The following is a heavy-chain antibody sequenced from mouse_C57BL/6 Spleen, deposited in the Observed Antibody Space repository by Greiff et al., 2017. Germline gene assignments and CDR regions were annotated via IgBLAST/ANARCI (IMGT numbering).Heavy chain of an antibody. CDR3: ARHETGFDY. Sequence: VKLQESGAELVKPGASVKLSCKASGYTFTEYTIHWVKQRSGQGLEWLGWFYPGSGSIKYNEKFKDKATFTADKSSSTVYMELSRLTSEDSAVYFCARHETGFDYWGQGTTLTVSS. D-gene: IGHD4-1*01. CDR2: FYPGSGSI. CDR1: GYTFTEYT. J-gene: IGHJ2*01. V-gene: IGHV1-62-2*01.